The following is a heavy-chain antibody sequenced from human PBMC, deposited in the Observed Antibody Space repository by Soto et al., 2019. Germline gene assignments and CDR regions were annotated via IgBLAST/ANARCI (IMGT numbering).Heavy chain of an antibody. D-gene: IGHD1-1*01. CDR3: ARVERGTATTVVDAFDI. Sequence: QVQLQQWGAGLLKPSETLSLTCAVYGGFVSSGSYYWSWIRQPPGKGLEWIGEMSHSGGTHFNPSLKSRVTISVDTSKNQFSLKRSSVTAAYTALYYCARVERGTATTVVDAFDIWGPGTMVTVSS. V-gene: IGHV4-34*01. CDR1: GGFVSSGSYY. J-gene: IGHJ3*02. CDR2: MSHSGGT.